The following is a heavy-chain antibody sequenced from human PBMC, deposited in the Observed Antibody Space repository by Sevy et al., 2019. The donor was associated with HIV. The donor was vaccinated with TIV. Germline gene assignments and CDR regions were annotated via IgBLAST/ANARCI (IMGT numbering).Heavy chain of an antibody. Sequence: GGYLRLSCAASGFTFSDYAMNWVRQAPGRGLEWVSTISSTGNNAFYANSVKGRFTTSRDNSKNTLYLQMTRLRADDTAVYYCVRGWPLNSWGQGTLVTVSS. CDR1: GFTFSDYA. CDR3: VRGWPLNS. D-gene: IGHD6-13*01. V-gene: IGHV3-23*01. J-gene: IGHJ5*02. CDR2: ISSTGNNA.